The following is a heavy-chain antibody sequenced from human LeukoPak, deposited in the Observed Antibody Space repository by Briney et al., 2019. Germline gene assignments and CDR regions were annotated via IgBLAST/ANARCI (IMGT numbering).Heavy chain of an antibody. CDR1: GFTFSSYA. CDR2: ISGSGYST. J-gene: IGHJ4*02. Sequence: PGGSLRLSCAAPGFTFSSYAMSWVRQAPGKGLEWVSGISGSGYSTHYADSVKGRFTISRDNSKNTLSLQMNSLRAEDTAVYYCAKAVRGYTSDYWGQGTLVTVSS. CDR3: AKAVRGYTSDY. D-gene: IGHD3-10*01. V-gene: IGHV3-23*01.